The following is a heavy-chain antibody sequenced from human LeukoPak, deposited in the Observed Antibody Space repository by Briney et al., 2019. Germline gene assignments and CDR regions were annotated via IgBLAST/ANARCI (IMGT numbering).Heavy chain of an antibody. Sequence: PGGSLRLSCAASGFTFSSYAMSWVRQAPGKGLEWVSAISGSGGSTYYADSVKGRFSISRDNAKNSLHLQMNSLRVEDTAVYYCARGTVAGKAPYWGRGTLVTVSS. D-gene: IGHD6-19*01. V-gene: IGHV3-23*01. CDR2: ISGSGGST. CDR1: GFTFSSYA. CDR3: ARGTVAGKAPY. J-gene: IGHJ4*02.